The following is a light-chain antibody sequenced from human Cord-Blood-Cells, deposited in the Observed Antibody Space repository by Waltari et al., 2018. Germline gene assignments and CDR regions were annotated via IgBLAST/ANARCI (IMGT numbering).Light chain of an antibody. V-gene: IGLV1-40*01. CDR3: QSYDSSLSVV. CDR1: SSNIGAAYE. CDR2: GNS. J-gene: IGLJ1*01. Sequence: QSVLTQPPSVSGAPGQRVTISCTGSSSNIGAAYEVHWYQQLPGTAPKLLIYGNSNRPSGVPDRFSGSKSGTSAYLAITGLQAEDEADYYCQSYDSSLSVVFGTGTKVTVL.